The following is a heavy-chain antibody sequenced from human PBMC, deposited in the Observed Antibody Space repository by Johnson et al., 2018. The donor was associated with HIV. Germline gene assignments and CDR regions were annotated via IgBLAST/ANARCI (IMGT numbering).Heavy chain of an antibody. Sequence: QVQLVESGGGVVQPGRSLRLSCAASGFSFSDYGIHWVRQAPGKGLEWVAVISYDGDDKHYGDSVEGRFTIYRDNSKKTLYRQMNSLRPEDTAVYFCAKDAGSGSSWEFAFDIWGQGTLVTVSS. CDR1: GFSFSDYG. CDR3: AKDAGSGSSWEFAFDI. J-gene: IGHJ3*02. D-gene: IGHD3-10*01. V-gene: IGHV3-30*18. CDR2: ISYDGDDK.